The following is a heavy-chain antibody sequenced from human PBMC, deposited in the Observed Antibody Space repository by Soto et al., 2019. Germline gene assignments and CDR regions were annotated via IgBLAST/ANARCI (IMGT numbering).Heavy chain of an antibody. CDR2: ISYDGSNK. Sequence: GVSLRLSCAASGFTFSSYGMHWVRQAPGKRLEWVAVISYDGSNKYYADSVKGRFTISRDNSKNTLYLQMNSLRAEDTAVYYCAKQLAGGLYYYYYYGMDVWGQGTTVTVSS. J-gene: IGHJ6*02. CDR3: AKQLAGGLYYYYYYGMDV. CDR1: GFTFSSYG. D-gene: IGHD1-1*01. V-gene: IGHV3-30*18.